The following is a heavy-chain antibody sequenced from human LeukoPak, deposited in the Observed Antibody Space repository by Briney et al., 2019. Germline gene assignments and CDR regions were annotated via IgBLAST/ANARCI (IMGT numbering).Heavy chain of an antibody. J-gene: IGHJ4*02. D-gene: IGHD2-15*01. CDR3: ARDARYCSGGSCSRGYYFDY. Sequence: GASVKVSCMASGGTFSSYAISWVRQAPGQGLEWMGGIIPIFGTANYAQKFQGRVTITADESTSTAYMELSSLRSEDTAVYYCARDARYCSGGSCSRGYYFDYWGQGTLVTVSS. CDR2: IIPIFGTA. V-gene: IGHV1-69*13. CDR1: GGTFSSYA.